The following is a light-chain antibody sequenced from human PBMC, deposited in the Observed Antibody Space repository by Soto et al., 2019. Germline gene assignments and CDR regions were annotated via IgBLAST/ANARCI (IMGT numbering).Light chain of an antibody. Sequence: EIVLTQSPGTLSVSPGDRGALSFRSSQSISINLAWYQHNPGQAPRLLIHAGSTRATGIPARISGSGSGTEFTLTISSLQSEDFAVYYCQQFRNWPWTFGQGTKV. CDR3: QQFRNWPWT. J-gene: IGKJ1*01. CDR2: AGS. CDR1: QSISIN. V-gene: IGKV3D-15*01.